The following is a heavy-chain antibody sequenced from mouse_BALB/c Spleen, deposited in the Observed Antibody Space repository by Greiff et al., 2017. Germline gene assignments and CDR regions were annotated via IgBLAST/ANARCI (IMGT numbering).Heavy chain of an antibody. V-gene: IGHV14-1*02. Sequence: EVQLQQSGAELVRPGASVKLSCKASGFNIKDYYMHWVKQRPEQGLEWIGWIDPENGNTIYDPKFQGKASITADTSSNTAYLQLSSLTSEDTAVYYCARGYGCGYYALDYWGQGTSVTVSA. CDR1: GFNIKDYY. CDR2: IDPENGNT. CDR3: ARGYGCGYYALDY. D-gene: IGHD1-1*01. J-gene: IGHJ4*01.